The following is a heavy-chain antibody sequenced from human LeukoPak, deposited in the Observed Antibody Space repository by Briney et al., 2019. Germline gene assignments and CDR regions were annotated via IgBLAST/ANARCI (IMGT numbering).Heavy chain of an antibody. CDR1: GFTFSSYS. Sequence: GGSLRLTCAASGFTFSSYSMNWVRQAPGKGLEWVSSISSSSSYIYYADSVKGRFTISRDNAKNSLYLQMNSLRAEDTAVYYCARDNLQLEMENWFDPWGQGTLVTVCS. CDR3: ARDNLQLEMENWFDP. D-gene: IGHD1-1*01. V-gene: IGHV3-21*01. CDR2: ISSSSSYI. J-gene: IGHJ5*02.